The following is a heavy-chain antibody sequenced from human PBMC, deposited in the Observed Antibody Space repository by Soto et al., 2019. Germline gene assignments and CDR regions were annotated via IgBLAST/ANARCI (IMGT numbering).Heavy chain of an antibody. V-gene: IGHV1-18*01. J-gene: IGHJ5*02. Sequence: ASVKVSCKASGYTFTSYGISWVRQAPGQGLEWMGWISAYNGNTNYAQKLQGRVTMTTDTSTSTAYMELRSLRSDDTAVYYCARGIPGYWGGATCYSGWFDPGGKGTLVTFSS. CDR2: ISAYNGNT. CDR1: GYTFTSYG. D-gene: IGHD2-15*01. CDR3: ARGIPGYWGGATCYSGWFDP.